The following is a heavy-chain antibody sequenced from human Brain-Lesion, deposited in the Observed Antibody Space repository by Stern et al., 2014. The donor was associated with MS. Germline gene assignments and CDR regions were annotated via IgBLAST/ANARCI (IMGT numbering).Heavy chain of an antibody. CDR3: ATLSPGAGGNYYRHFDY. CDR1: GYTLTELS. J-gene: IGHJ4*02. Sequence: VQLVASGAEVKKPGASVKVSCKVSGYTLTELSMHWVRQAPRKGLEWMGGFDPADGETIYAQKFQGRVTMTEDTSTDTAYMELSSLRSEDTAVYYCATLSPGAGGNYYRHFDYWGQGTLVTVSS. V-gene: IGHV1-24*01. D-gene: IGHD1-26*01. CDR2: FDPADGET.